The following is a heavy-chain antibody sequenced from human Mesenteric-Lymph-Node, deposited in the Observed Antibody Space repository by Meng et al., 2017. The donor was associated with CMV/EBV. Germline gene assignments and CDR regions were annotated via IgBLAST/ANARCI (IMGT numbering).Heavy chain of an antibody. D-gene: IGHD3-3*01. CDR2: IYYSGTT. V-gene: IGHV4-39*01. Sequence: GSLRLPCTVSGGPISTSSYYWGWIRQPPGKGLEWIGSIYYSGTTYYNPSLKSRVTISVDTSKNQFSLKLSSVTAADTAVYYCVRYETASHKPSCAFDYWGQGTLVTVSS. CDR3: VRYETASHKPSCAFDY. J-gene: IGHJ4*02. CDR1: GGPISTSSYY.